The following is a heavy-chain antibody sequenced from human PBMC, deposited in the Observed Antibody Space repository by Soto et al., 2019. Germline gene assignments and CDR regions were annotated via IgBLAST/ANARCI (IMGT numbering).Heavy chain of an antibody. Sequence: PGGSLRLSCAASGFTFSSYAMHWVRQAPGKGLEWVAVISYDGSNKYYADSVKGRFTISRDNSKNTLYLQMNSLRAEDTAVYYCARGPARYSSGRRHNWFDPWGQGTLVTVSS. D-gene: IGHD6-19*01. CDR1: GFTFSSYA. CDR2: ISYDGSNK. V-gene: IGHV3-30-3*01. CDR3: ARGPARYSSGRRHNWFDP. J-gene: IGHJ5*02.